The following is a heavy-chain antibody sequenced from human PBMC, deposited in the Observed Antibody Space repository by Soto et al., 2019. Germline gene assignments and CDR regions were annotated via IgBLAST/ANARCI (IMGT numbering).Heavy chain of an antibody. CDR3: ARGSYYDLWSH. Sequence: QVQLQESGPGLVKPSETLSLTCTVSGGSISSYYWSWIRQPPGKGLEWIGYIHFSGSTRYNPSLKSRVTISVDTSKNQFSLKLSPVTAADTAVYYCARGSYYDLWSHWGQGTLVTVSS. D-gene: IGHD3-3*01. J-gene: IGHJ4*02. CDR1: GGSISSYY. V-gene: IGHV4-59*01. CDR2: IHFSGST.